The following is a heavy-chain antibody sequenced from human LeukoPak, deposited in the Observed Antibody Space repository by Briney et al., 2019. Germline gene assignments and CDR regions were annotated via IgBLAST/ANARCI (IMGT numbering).Heavy chain of an antibody. J-gene: IGHJ4*02. CDR3: ARQLGYCSSTSCHKEIDY. CDR1: GGSFSGYY. V-gene: IGHV4-34*01. Sequence: PSETLSLTCAVYGGSFSGYYWSWIRQPPGKGLEWIGEINHSGSTNYNPSLKSRVTISVDTSKNQFSLKLSSVTAADTAVYCCARQLGYCSSTSCHKEIDYWGQGTLVTVSS. CDR2: INHSGST. D-gene: IGHD2-2*01.